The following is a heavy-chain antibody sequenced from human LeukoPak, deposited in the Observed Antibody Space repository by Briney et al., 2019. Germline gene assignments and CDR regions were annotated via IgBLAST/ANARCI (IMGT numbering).Heavy chain of an antibody. D-gene: IGHD2-21*01. J-gene: IGHJ4*02. CDR1: GFTFSSYA. Sequence: GGSLRLSCAASGFTFSSYAMSWVRQAPGKGLEWVSAISGSGGSTYYADSVKGRFTISRDNSKNTLYLQMNSLGAEDTAVYYCAKGKGLIDTYYFDYWGQGTLVTVSS. CDR2: ISGSGGST. V-gene: IGHV3-23*01. CDR3: AKGKGLIDTYYFDY.